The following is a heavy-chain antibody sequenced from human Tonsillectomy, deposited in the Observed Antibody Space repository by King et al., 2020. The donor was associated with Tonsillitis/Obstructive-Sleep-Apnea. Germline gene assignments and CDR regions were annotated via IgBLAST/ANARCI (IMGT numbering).Heavy chain of an antibody. J-gene: IGHJ2*01. CDR3: ERTICDNGFASWYFAL. CDR1: GDSVSSNRAA. Sequence: VQLQQSGPGLVKPSQTLSLTCAISGDSVSSNRAAWNWIRQSPSRGLEWLGRTYYRSKWYTDYAVSLKSRITINPDTSKNQFSLQLNSVTPEDTAVYYCERTICDNGFASWYFALWGRGTLVTVSS. V-gene: IGHV6-1*01. D-gene: IGHD5-24*01. CDR2: TYYRSKWYT.